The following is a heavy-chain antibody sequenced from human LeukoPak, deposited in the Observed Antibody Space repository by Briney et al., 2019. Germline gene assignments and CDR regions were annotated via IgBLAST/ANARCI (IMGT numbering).Heavy chain of an antibody. D-gene: IGHD1-1*01. J-gene: IGHJ6*03. CDR2: IYHSGST. CDR1: GGSISSGGYY. CDR3: ARDLTTGSGPSYYYYMDV. V-gene: IGHV4-30-2*01. Sequence: PSQTLSLTCTVSGGSISSGGYYWSWIRQPPGKGLEWIGYIYHSGSTYYNPSLKSRVTISVDRSKNQISLKLSSVTAADTAVYYCARDLTTGSGPSYYYYMDVWGKGTTVTVSS.